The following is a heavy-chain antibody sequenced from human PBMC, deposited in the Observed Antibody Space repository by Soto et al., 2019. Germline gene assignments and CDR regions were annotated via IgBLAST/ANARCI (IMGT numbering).Heavy chain of an antibody. CDR3: ARYLTMVRGVIIKSCYYYYGMDV. D-gene: IGHD3-10*01. CDR2: ISSSSSYI. V-gene: IGHV3-21*01. Sequence: PGGSLRLSCAASGFTFSSYSMNWVRQAPGKGLEWVSSISSSSSYIYYADSVKGRFTISRDNAKNSLYLQMNSLRAEDTAVYYCARYLTMVRGVIIKSCYYYYGMDVWGQGTTVTVSS. CDR1: GFTFSSYS. J-gene: IGHJ6*02.